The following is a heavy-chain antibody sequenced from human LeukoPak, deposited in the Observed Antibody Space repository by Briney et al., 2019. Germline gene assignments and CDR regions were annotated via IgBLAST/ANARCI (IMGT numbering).Heavy chain of an antibody. J-gene: IGHJ5*02. CDR3: ARILRVGISHDEGDWFDP. V-gene: IGHV4-30-4*01. D-gene: IGHD1-26*01. Sequence: KASQTLSLTCTVSGGSISSGDYYWSWIRQPPGKGLEWIGYIYYSGSTYYNPSLKSRVTISVDRSKNQFSLKLSSVTAADTAVYYCARILRVGISHDEGDWFDPWGQGTLVTVSS. CDR2: IYYSGST. CDR1: GGSISSGDYY.